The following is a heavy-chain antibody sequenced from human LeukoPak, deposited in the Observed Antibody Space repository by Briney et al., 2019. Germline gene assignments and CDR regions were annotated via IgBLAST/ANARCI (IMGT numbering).Heavy chain of an antibody. V-gene: IGHV1-69*04. CDR3: ARGDERAGSPMDY. CDR1: GGTFSSYA. J-gene: IGHJ4*02. Sequence: SVKVSCKASGGTFSSYAISWVRQAPGQGLEWMGRIIPILGIANYAQKFQGRVTITADKSTSTAYMELSSLRSEDTAVYYYARGDERAGSPMDYWGQGTLVTVSS. D-gene: IGHD5-24*01. CDR2: IIPILGIA.